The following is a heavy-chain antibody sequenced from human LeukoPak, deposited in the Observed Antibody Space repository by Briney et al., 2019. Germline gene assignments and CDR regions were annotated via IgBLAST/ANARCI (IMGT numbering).Heavy chain of an antibody. J-gene: IGHJ4*02. D-gene: IGHD3-10*01. CDR3: ARDVYSGSGHDY. CDR2: IYSGGSI. CDR1: AASISRDY. Sequence: PSETLSLTCTVSAASISRDYWSWIRQPAGKGLEWIGRIYSGGSINYNPSLKSRVTMSVNMSKNQISLRVRSVTAADTAVYYCARDVYSGSGHDYWGQGTLVTVSS. V-gene: IGHV4-4*07.